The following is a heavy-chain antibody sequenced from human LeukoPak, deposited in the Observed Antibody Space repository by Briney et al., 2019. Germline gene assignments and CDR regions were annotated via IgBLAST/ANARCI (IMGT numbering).Heavy chain of an antibody. CDR1: GGSISSSSYY. D-gene: IGHD3-10*01. V-gene: IGHV4-39*07. Sequence: ASETLSLTCTVSGGSISSSSYYWGWIRQPPGEGLEWIGSIYYSGSTYYNPSLKSRVTISVDTSKNQFSLKLSSVTAADTAVYYCARLPDVQKNYYGSGSPYMHWGQGTLVTVSS. CDR2: IYYSGST. J-gene: IGHJ4*02. CDR3: ARLPDVQKNYYGSGSPYMH.